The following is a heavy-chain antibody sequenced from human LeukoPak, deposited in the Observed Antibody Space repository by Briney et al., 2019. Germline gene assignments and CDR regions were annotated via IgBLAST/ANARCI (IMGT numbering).Heavy chain of an antibody. D-gene: IGHD5-12*01. CDR2: IIPIFGTA. CDR3: ARDSFPWLRFGGQHGRGCYYMDV. CDR1: GGTFSSYA. V-gene: IGHV1-69*05. J-gene: IGHJ6*03. Sequence: ASVKVSCKASGGTFSSYAISWVRQAPGQGLEWIGRIIPIFGTANYAQKFQGRVTITTDESTSTAYMELSSLRSEDTAVYYCARDSFPWLRFGGQHGRGCYYMDVWGKGTTVTVSS.